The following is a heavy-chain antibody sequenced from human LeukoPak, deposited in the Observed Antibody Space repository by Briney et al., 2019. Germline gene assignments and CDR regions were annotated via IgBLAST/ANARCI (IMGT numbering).Heavy chain of an antibody. D-gene: IGHD3-10*01. Sequence: GGSLRLSCAASGFTFSSYGMLWVRQAPGKGRVWVGVIWYDGSNKYYADSVKGRFTISRDNSKNTLYLQMNSLRAEDTAVYYCARAYVGSGSYIDYWGQGTLVTVSS. CDR1: GFTFSSYG. CDR3: ARAYVGSGSYIDY. V-gene: IGHV3-33*08. J-gene: IGHJ4*02. CDR2: IWYDGSNK.